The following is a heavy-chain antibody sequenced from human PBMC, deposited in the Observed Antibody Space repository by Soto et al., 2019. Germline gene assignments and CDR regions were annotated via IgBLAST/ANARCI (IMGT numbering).Heavy chain of an antibody. CDR3: ATIHDIVVVVAANDLDY. V-gene: IGHV3-30-3*01. CDR1: GFTFSSYA. CDR2: ISYDGSNK. Sequence: QVQLVESGGGVVQPGRSLRLSCAASGFTFSSYAMHWVRQAPGKGLEWVAVISYDGSNKYYADSVKGRFTISRDNSKNTLYLQMNSLRAEDTAVYYCATIHDIVVVVAANDLDYWGQGTLVTVSS. D-gene: IGHD2-15*01. J-gene: IGHJ4*02.